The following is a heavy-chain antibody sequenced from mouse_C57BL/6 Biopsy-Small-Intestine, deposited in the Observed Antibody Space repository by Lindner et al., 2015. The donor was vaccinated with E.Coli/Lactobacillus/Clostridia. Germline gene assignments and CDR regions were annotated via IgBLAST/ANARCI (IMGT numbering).Heavy chain of an antibody. V-gene: IGHV1-47*01. CDR1: GYTFTTYP. Sequence: VQLQESGAELVKPGASVKMACKASGYTFTTYPIEWMKQNHGKSLEWIGNFHPYNDDTKYNEKFKGKATLTVEKSSSTAYMELRSLTSEDSAVYYCARSEGSSGFFDYWGQGTTLTVSS. D-gene: IGHD3-2*02. J-gene: IGHJ2*01. CDR3: ARSEGSSGFFDY. CDR2: FHPYNDDT.